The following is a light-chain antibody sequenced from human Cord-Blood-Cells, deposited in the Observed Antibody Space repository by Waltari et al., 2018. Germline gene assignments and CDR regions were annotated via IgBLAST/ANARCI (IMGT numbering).Light chain of an antibody. CDR1: QSISSY. CDR2: AES. J-gene: IGKJ4*01. CDR3: QQSYSTPLT. V-gene: IGKV1-39*01. Sequence: DIQMTQSPSSLSASVGDRVTITCRASQSISSYLNWYQQKPGKPPKPLNHAESSLQSGVPSRFSGSGSGTDFTLTISSLQPEDFATYFRQQSYSTPLTFRGGTKVEIK.